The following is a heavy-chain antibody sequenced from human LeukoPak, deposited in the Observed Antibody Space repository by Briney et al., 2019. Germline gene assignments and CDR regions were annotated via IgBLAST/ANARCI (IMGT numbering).Heavy chain of an antibody. Sequence: PSETLSLTCTVSGGSISSYSWSWIRQPAGKGLEYIGRIYTSDCTHYNPSLNRRVTMSVDTSNNHFSLKLSSVTAADTAVYYCARGPYYGSWSLYFDYWGQGTLVTVSS. CDR1: GGSISSYS. CDR3: ARGPYYGSWSLYFDY. J-gene: IGHJ4*02. CDR2: IYTSDCT. D-gene: IGHD3-10*01. V-gene: IGHV4-4*07.